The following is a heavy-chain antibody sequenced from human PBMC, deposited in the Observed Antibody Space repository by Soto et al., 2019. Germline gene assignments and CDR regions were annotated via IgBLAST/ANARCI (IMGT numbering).Heavy chain of an antibody. D-gene: IGHD2-15*01. CDR2: ISKDGDWT. CDR3: TKAQYCSGGSCFLIES. Sequence: EVQLVESGGVEVHPGGSLRLSCAASGFTFDDYAMHWVRQVPGKGLEWVSIISKDGDWTHYADSVKGRFTISRDNNKNSLFLQMNGLRPEDTALYYCTKAQYCSGGSCFLIESWGQGTLVTVSS. V-gene: IGHV3-43D*04. J-gene: IGHJ5*02. CDR1: GFTFDDYA.